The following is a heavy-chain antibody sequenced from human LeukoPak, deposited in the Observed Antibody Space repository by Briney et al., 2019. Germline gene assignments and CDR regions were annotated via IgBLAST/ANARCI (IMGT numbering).Heavy chain of an antibody. Sequence: SETLSLTCTVSVGSISTYYWSWIRQSPGKGLECIGYIYYSGSTNYNPSLKSRVTISVDTSKNQFSLKLSSVTAADTAVYYCARFPSYDPHRMDVWGQGTTVTVSS. CDR1: VGSISTYY. J-gene: IGHJ6*02. D-gene: IGHD3-22*01. V-gene: IGHV4-59*01. CDR2: IYYSGST. CDR3: ARFPSYDPHRMDV.